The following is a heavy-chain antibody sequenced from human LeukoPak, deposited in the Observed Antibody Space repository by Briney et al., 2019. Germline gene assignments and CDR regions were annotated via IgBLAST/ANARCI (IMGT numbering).Heavy chain of an antibody. CDR1: GYTLTELS. CDR3: ATRYPLDAFDI. CDR2: LDPEDGET. V-gene: IGHV1-24*01. Sequence: GASVKVSCKVSGYTLTELSMHWVRQAPGKGGEWMGGLDPEDGETIYAQKFQGRVTITEDTSTDTAYLQLSSLRSEDTAVYYCATRYPLDAFDIWGQGTMVTVSS. J-gene: IGHJ3*02. D-gene: IGHD3-9*01.